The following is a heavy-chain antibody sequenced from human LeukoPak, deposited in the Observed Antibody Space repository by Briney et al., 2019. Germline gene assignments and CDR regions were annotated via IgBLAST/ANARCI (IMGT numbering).Heavy chain of an antibody. Sequence: PGGSLRLSCAASGFTFSSYEMNWVRQAPGKGLEWVSYISSSGSTIYYADSVKGRFTISRDNSKNTLYVQMNTLRAEDTAVYYCARSIYASGSSYTFDIWGQGTMVTVSS. CDR2: ISSSGSTI. V-gene: IGHV3-48*03. CDR1: GFTFSSYE. CDR3: ARSIYASGSSYTFDI. D-gene: IGHD3-10*01. J-gene: IGHJ3*02.